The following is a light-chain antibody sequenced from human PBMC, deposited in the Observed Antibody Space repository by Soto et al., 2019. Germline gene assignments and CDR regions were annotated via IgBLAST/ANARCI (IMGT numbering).Light chain of an antibody. Sequence: DIVMTQSPEFLAVSLGERATINCKSSQSVLDSAINKNHLAWYQQKPGQPPKLLFYWASTRESGVPDRFSGSGSRIDFTLTIGSLQAEDVAVYYCQQYYDIPYTFGQGTRLEI. V-gene: IGKV4-1*01. J-gene: IGKJ2*01. CDR1: QSVLDSAINKNH. CDR2: WAS. CDR3: QQYYDIPYT.